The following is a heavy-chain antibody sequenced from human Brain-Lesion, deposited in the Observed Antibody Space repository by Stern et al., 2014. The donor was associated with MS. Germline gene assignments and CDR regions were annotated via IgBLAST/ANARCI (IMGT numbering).Heavy chain of an antibody. J-gene: IGHJ4*02. Sequence: QLEESGPGLVKPSETLSLTCTVSGGSISSSTYYWAWIRQPPGKGLEWIGNIYYSGFTYYNPSLKSRVTISVDMSKTQFSLKLSSVTAADTAIYYCARHDSVPRPSQLYSARDRGPGYFDYWGQGTLVTVSS. CDR1: GGSISSSTYY. CDR3: ARHDSVPRPSQLYSARDRGPGYFDY. D-gene: IGHD1-26*01. V-gene: IGHV4-39*01. CDR2: IYYSGFT.